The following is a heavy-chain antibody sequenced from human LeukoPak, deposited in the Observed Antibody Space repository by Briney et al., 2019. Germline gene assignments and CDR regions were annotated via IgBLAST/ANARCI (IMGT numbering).Heavy chain of an antibody. CDR2: ISHSGYT. V-gene: IGHV4-59*11. J-gene: IGHJ3*02. CDR3: ARAGDSSGYYYRGAFDI. D-gene: IGHD3-22*01. Sequence: ASETLSLTCTVSGDSMRGHYWSWIRQAPGRGLEWIGFISHSGYTSYSPSLKSRVAISVDTSKRQFSLRLSSVTATDTAVYYCARAGDSSGYYYRGAFDIWGQGTMVTVSS. CDR1: GDSMRGHY.